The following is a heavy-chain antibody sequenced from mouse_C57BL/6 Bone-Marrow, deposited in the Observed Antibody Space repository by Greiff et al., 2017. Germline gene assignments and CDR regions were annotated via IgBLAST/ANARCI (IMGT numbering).Heavy chain of an antibody. J-gene: IGHJ4*01. CDR1: GYSFTDYN. D-gene: IGHD2-4*01. CDR2: INPNYGST. V-gene: IGHV1-39*01. Sequence: EVQLQQSGPELVKPGASVTMSCKASGYSFTDYNMNWVKQSPGQSLEWIGVINPNYGSTCYNQKFKGKATVTVDQSSSTAYMQLNSLTSEDSAVYYCSRGYDYDYAMDYGGQGTAATVTA. CDR3: SRGYDYDYAMDY.